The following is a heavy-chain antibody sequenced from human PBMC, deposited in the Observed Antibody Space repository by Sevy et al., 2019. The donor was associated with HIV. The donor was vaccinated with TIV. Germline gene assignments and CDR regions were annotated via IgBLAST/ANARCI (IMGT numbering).Heavy chain of an antibody. CDR3: TTQWF. CDR2: IKSKTDGGTT. D-gene: IGHD3-22*01. V-gene: IGHV3-15*01. J-gene: IGHJ4*02. CDR1: GFTFSNTW. Sequence: GESLKISCAGSGFTFSNTWMSWVRQAPGKGLEWIGRIKSKTDGGTTDYAAPVKGRFSISRDDSKNTLYLQMNSLKTEDTAVYHCTTQWFRGQGTLVTVSS.